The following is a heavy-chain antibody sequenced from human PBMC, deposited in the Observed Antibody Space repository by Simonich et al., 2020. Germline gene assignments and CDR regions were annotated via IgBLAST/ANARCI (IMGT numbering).Heavy chain of an antibody. D-gene: IGHD1-1*01. Sequence: EVQLVESGGGLVKPGGSLRLSCADSGFTFSSYSMNWVRQAPGKGSEWVSYISSNISYIDYADSVKGRFTISRDNAKNSLYLQMNSLRAEDTAVYYCARANERDYWGQGTLVTVSS. V-gene: IGHV3-21*01. CDR1: GFTFSSYS. J-gene: IGHJ4*02. CDR2: ISSNISYI. CDR3: ARANERDY.